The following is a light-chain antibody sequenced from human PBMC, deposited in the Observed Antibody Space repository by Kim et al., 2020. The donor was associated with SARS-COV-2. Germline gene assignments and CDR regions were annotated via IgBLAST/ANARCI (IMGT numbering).Light chain of an antibody. CDR3: QSFDSNIQV. J-gene: IGLJ3*02. CDR1: SGSIASNY. V-gene: IGLV6-57*01. CDR2: ENN. Sequence: NFMLTQPHSVSESPGKTVTISCTRSSGSIASNYVQWYQQRPGSSPTAVIFENNQRPSGVPDRFSGSIDSSSNSAFLTISGLKTEDEADYYCQSFDSNIQVFGGGTQLTVL.